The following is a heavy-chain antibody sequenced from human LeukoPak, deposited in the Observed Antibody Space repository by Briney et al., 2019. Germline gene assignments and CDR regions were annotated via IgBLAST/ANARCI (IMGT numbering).Heavy chain of an antibody. Sequence: QPGGSLRLSCAASGFTFSTYAMNWVRQAPGKGLEWVSTISGSGGGTYYADSVKGRFTVSRDNSKNTLYLQMNSLRAGDTAVYYCAKDSIAMAGSFDYWGQGTLGSVSS. CDR2: ISGSGGGT. J-gene: IGHJ4*02. V-gene: IGHV3-23*01. D-gene: IGHD6-19*01. CDR3: AKDSIAMAGSFDY. CDR1: GFTFSTYA.